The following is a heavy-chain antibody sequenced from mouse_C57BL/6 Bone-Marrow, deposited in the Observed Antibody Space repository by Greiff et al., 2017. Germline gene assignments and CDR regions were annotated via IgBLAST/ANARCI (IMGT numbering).Heavy chain of an antibody. J-gene: IGHJ4*01. CDR3: ASDYESFLYYAMDY. CDR1: GFTFSSYA. D-gene: IGHD2-4*01. V-gene: IGHV5-4*03. CDR2: ISDGGSYT. Sequence: EVKLVESGGGLVKPGGSLKLSCAASGFTFSSYAMSWVRQTPEKRLEWVGTISDGGSYTYYPDNVKGRFTISRDNAKNNLYLHMSHLKSEDTAMYSCASDYESFLYYAMDYWGQGTSVTVSS.